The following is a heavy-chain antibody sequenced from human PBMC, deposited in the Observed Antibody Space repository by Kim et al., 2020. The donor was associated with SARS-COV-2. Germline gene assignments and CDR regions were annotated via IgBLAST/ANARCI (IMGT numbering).Heavy chain of an antibody. J-gene: IGHJ3*02. Sequence: SETLSLTCAVSGGSVSDPTYYWGWIRQPPGKGLEWIGSIYYAGDTFYNPSLKSRVTISVDMSKNQFSLKLSSVTAADTAVYYCARVKGRYCGGECYFAFEMWGQGKMDTVSS. CDR2: IYYAGDT. V-gene: IGHV4-39*07. CDR3: ARVKGRYCGGECYFAFEM. CDR1: GGSVSDPTYY. D-gene: IGHD2-21*01.